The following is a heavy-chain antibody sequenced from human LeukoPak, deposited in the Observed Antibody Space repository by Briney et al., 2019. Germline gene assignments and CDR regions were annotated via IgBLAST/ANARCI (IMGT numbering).Heavy chain of an antibody. CDR1: GGTFSSYA. D-gene: IGHD3-3*01. CDR2: IIPIFGTA. CDR3: ARGPTVLRFLEWLLKPLDY. J-gene: IGHJ4*02. Sequence: ASVKVSCKASGGTFSSYAISWVRQAPGQGLEWMGGIIPIFGTANYAQKFQGRDTITADESTSTAYMELSSLRSEDTAVYYCARGPTVLRFLEWLLKPLDYWGQGTLVTVSS. V-gene: IGHV1-69*13.